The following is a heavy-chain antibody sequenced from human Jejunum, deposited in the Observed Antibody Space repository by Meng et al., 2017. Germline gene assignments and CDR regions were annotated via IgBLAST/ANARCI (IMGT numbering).Heavy chain of an antibody. Sequence: GSLRLSCTVSSGSIRSNFNYWGWIRQPPGKGLEWIGSIYYGGTTYFNPSLKSRVTISVDTSKKQSSLKLSSVTAADTAIYYCARGSSPDDFDIWGQGTMVTVSS. J-gene: IGHJ3*02. CDR2: IYYGGTT. CDR1: SGSIRSNFNY. CDR3: ARGSSPDDFDI. D-gene: IGHD2-2*01. V-gene: IGHV4-39*07.